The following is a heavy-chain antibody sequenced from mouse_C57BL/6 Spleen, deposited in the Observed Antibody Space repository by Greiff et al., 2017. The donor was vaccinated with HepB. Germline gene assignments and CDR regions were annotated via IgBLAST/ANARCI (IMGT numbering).Heavy chain of an antibody. CDR1: GYSFTGYY. J-gene: IGHJ2*01. V-gene: IGHV1-42*01. D-gene: IGHD2-2*01. CDR2: INPSTGGT. Sequence: EVQLQQSGPELVKPGASVKISCKASGYSFTGYYMNWVKQSPEKSLEWIGEINPSTGGTTYNQKFKAKATLTVDKSSSTAYMQLKSLTSEDSAVYYCARSYGYALYFDYWGQGTTLTVSS. CDR3: ARSYGYALYFDY.